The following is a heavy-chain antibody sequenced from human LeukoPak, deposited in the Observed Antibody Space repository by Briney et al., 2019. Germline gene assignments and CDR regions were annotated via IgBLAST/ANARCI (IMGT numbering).Heavy chain of an antibody. J-gene: IGHJ4*02. V-gene: IGHV5-51*01. CDR1: GYRFTNYW. Sequence: GESLKISCKGSGYRFTNYWIGWVRQMPGKGLEYMGFIYPGDSDTRYRPSFQGQVTISADKSINTAYLQWSSLRASDTAMYFCMTYSGTTEEYFDYWGQGTLVTVPS. CDR2: IYPGDSDT. D-gene: IGHD1-26*01. CDR3: MTYSGTTEEYFDY.